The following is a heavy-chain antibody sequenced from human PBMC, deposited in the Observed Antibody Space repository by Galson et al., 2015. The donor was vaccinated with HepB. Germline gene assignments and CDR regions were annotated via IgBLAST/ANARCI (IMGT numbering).Heavy chain of an antibody. CDR2: ISGSGGST. CDR1: GFTFSSYA. J-gene: IGHJ4*02. D-gene: IGHD7-27*01. CDR3: AKVRSRVNWGPPFDY. V-gene: IGHV3-23*01. Sequence: SLRLSCAASGFTFSSYAMSWVRQAPGKGLEWVSAISGSGGSTYYADSVKGRFTISRDNSKNTLYLQMNSLRAEDTAVYYCAKVRSRVNWGPPFDYWGQGTLVTVSS.